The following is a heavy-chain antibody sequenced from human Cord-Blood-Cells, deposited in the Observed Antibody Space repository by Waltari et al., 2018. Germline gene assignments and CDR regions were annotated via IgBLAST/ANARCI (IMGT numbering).Heavy chain of an antibody. CDR2: ISYDGSNK. CDR1: GFTFSRSA. V-gene: IGHV3-30-3*01. Sequence: QVQLVEYGGGVVQPGRSLRLSCAASGFTFSRSAMHWVRQAPGKGLEWVAVISYDGSNKYYADSVKCRFTISRDNSKNTLYLQMNSLRAEDTAVYYCARGSSGVFDYWGQGTLVTVSS. CDR3: ARGSSGVFDY. J-gene: IGHJ4*02. D-gene: IGHD3-10*01.